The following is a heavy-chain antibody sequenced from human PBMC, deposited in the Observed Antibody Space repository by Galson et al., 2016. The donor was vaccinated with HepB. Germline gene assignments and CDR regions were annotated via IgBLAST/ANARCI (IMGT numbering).Heavy chain of an antibody. CDR2: IIPIFGTI. Sequence: SVKVSCKASGGTLRNQAITWVRQAPGQGLEWMGGIIPIFGTIDYAQKFQGRVTITADESTSTAYMEVSSLRSEDTAVYYCARVTATKNFHCGMDVWGQGTTVTVSS. D-gene: IGHD5-12*01. CDR3: ARVTATKNFHCGMDV. V-gene: IGHV1-69*13. J-gene: IGHJ6*02. CDR1: GGTLRNQA.